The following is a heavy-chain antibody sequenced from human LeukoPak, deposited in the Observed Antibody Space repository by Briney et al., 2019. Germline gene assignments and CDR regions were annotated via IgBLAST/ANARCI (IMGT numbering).Heavy chain of an antibody. V-gene: IGHV3-23*01. D-gene: IGHD1-26*01. CDR1: GFTFSSYW. Sequence: GGSLRLSCAASGFTFSSYWMSWVRQAPGKGLEWVSGITNTGGSTYYAESVKGRFTISRDNSKTTVYLQMNNLRAEDTAVYYCASRPPSGTYYGVLNYWGQGTLVTVSS. J-gene: IGHJ4*02. CDR3: ASRPPSGTYYGVLNY. CDR2: ITNTGGST.